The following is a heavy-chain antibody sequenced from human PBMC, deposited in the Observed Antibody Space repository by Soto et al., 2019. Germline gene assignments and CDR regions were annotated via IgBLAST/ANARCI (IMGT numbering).Heavy chain of an antibody. J-gene: IGHJ3*02. CDR3: ARSRFEGFGELFFAFDI. Sequence: SETLSLTCTVSGGSISSGGYYWSWIRQHPGKGLEWIGYIYYSGSTYYNPSLKSRVTISVDTSKNQFSLKLGSVTAADTAVYYCARSRFEGFGELFFAFDIWGQGTMVTVSS. CDR2: IYYSGST. D-gene: IGHD3-10*01. CDR1: GGSISSGGYY. V-gene: IGHV4-31*03.